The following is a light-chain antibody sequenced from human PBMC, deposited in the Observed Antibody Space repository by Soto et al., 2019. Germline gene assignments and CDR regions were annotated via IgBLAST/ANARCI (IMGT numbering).Light chain of an antibody. CDR3: QQYYGTLPT. CDR1: QSVLYSSNNKNY. J-gene: IGKJ1*01. CDR2: GAS. Sequence: DIVMTQSPDSLAVSLGERATINCKSSQSVLYSSNNKNYLAWYQQKPGQPPKLLIYGASTRESGVPDRFSGSGSGTDFTLTISSLQAGDVAVYFCQQYYGTLPTFGHGTKVEI. V-gene: IGKV4-1*01.